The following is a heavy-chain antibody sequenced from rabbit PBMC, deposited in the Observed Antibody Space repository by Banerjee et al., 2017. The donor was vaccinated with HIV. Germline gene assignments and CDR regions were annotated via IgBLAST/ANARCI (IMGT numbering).Heavy chain of an antibody. D-gene: IGHD4-2*01. CDR3: ARHLYASGGWAFDL. V-gene: IGHV1S45*01. J-gene: IGHJ4*01. CDR1: GFSFSSSYW. Sequence: QEQLEESGGDLVKPEGSLTLTCTASGFSFSSSYWICWVRQAPGKGPEWIACIGNGDGSITYATWVNGRFTISRTSSTTVTLQLNSLTAADAATYFCARHLYASGGWAFDLWGPGTLVTVS. CDR2: IGNGDGSI.